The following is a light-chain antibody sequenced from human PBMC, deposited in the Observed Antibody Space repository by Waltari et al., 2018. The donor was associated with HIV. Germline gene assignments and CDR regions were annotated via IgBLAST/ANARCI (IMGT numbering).Light chain of an antibody. CDR3: ASYTADDTVL. J-gene: IGLJ2*01. V-gene: IGLV2-14*01. Sequence: SDLTQPASVSGFLGQSITISCPGGDSDFGLYNFISWYQQQPGKVPKLLLYEVDTRASGIPGRFSGSKSGNTASLTITGLQIEDEGLYYCASYTADDTVLFGGGTTVTVL. CDR2: EVD. CDR1: DSDFGLYNF.